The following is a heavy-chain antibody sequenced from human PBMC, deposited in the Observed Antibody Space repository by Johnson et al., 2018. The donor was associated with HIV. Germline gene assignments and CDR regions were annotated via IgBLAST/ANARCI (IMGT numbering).Heavy chain of an antibody. CDR2: ISWDGGRT. D-gene: IGHD3-22*01. CDR3: ATVVVITQDAFDI. J-gene: IGHJ3*02. V-gene: IGHV3-43D*03. CDR1: GFTFSSYG. Sequence: QLVESGGGLVQPGGSLRLSCAASGFTFSSYGMHWVRQAPGKGLEWVSLISWDGGRTYYADSVKGRFTISRDNAKNSLYLQMNSLKIEDTAVYYCATVVVITQDAFDIWCQGTMVTVSS.